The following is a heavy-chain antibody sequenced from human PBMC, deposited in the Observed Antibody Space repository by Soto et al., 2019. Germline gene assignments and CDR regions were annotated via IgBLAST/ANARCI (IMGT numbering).Heavy chain of an antibody. V-gene: IGHV3-23*01. CDR2: ISGSGGST. CDR1: GFTFSGYA. Sequence: GGSLRLSCAASGFTFSGYAMSWVRQAPGKGLEWVSAISGSGGSTYYADSVKGRFTISRDNSKNTLYLQMNSLRAEDTAVYYCAKEGDRYSGYDYSSLVARKNYYFDYWGQGTLVTVSS. D-gene: IGHD5-12*01. J-gene: IGHJ4*02. CDR3: AKEGDRYSGYDYSSLVARKNYYFDY.